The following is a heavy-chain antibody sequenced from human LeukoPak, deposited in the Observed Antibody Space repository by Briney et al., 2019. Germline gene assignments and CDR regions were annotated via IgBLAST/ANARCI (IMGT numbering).Heavy chain of an antibody. Sequence: GGSLRLSCAASGFTFSSYAMSWVRQAPGKGLEWVSAISGSGGSTYYADSAKGRFTISRDNSKNTLYLQMNSLRAEDTAVYYCAKDVALYYYDSSPGDYWGQGTLVTVSS. V-gene: IGHV3-23*01. D-gene: IGHD3-22*01. J-gene: IGHJ4*02. CDR3: AKDVALYYYDSSPGDY. CDR1: GFTFSSYA. CDR2: ISGSGGST.